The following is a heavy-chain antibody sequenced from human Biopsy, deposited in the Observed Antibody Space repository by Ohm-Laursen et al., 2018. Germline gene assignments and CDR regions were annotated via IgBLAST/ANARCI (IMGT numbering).Heavy chain of an antibody. CDR2: INPHSGTT. Sequence: ASVKVSCKASGYTFTGQNLHWVRQVPGQGLERMGGINPHSGTTKIAQDFQGRVTMTRDTSITTAYMELRRLRSDDTAVYYCAKGQDLRGGAEYFQHWGQGALVTVSS. V-gene: IGHV1-2*02. CDR1: GYTFTGQN. CDR3: AKGQDLRGGAEYFQH. D-gene: IGHD2-15*01. J-gene: IGHJ1*01.